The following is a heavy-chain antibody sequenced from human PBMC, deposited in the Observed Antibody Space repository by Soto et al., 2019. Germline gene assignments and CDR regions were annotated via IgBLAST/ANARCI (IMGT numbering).Heavy chain of an antibody. CDR3: ARDGSTIFGVVTYLDY. CDR1: GFTFSSYW. Sequence: PGGSLRLSCAASGFTFSSYWMHWVRQAPGKGLVWVSRINSDGSSTSYADSVKGRFTISRDNAKNTLYLQMNSLRAEDTAVYYCARDGSTIFGVVTYLDYWGQGTLVTVSS. CDR2: INSDGSST. V-gene: IGHV3-74*01. D-gene: IGHD3-3*01. J-gene: IGHJ4*02.